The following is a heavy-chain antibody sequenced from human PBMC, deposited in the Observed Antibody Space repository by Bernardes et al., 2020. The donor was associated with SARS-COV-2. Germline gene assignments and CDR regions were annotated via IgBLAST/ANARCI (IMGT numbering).Heavy chain of an antibody. Sequence: GGSLRLSRAASGFTFSNYGMHWVRQAPGKGLEWVALIWYDGTNKYYGDSVKGRFTISRDNSKNTLYLQMNNLRDEDTAVYYCARRAKDYGGDYWGQGTLVTVTS. CDR3: ARRAKDYGGDY. J-gene: IGHJ4*02. CDR2: IWYDGTNK. V-gene: IGHV3-33*01. CDR1: GFTFSNYG. D-gene: IGHD4-17*01.